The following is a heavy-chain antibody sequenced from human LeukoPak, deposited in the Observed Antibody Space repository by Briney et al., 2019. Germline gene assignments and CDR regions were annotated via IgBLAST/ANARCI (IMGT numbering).Heavy chain of an antibody. Sequence: PGGSLRLSCAASGFTFSSYWTSWVRQAPGKGLEWVANINQDGSEKYNVDSVKGRFTISRDNAKNSLYLQMNGLRAEDTAVYYCARARGIYYFDYWGQGTLVTVSS. CDR2: INQDGSEK. D-gene: IGHD6-25*01. V-gene: IGHV3-7*01. CDR3: ARARGIYYFDY. J-gene: IGHJ4*02. CDR1: GFTFSSYW.